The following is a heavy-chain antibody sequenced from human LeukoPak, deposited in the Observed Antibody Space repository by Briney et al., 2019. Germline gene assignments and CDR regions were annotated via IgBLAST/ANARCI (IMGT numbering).Heavy chain of an antibody. CDR3: ATVFDF. D-gene: IGHD1-1*01. J-gene: IGHJ4*02. V-gene: IGHV3-23*01. CDR2: LRGNGDT. CDR1: GFTFSSYA. Sequence: GGSLRLSCAASGFTFSSYAMSWVSEAPARGLEWVSSLRGNGDTFYADSVKGRFTISRDSARNTLYLQMDSLRAEDTAVYYCATVFDFWGQGTLVTVSS.